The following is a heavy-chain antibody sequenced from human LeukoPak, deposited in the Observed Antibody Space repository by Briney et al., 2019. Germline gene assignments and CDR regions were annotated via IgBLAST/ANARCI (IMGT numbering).Heavy chain of an antibody. V-gene: IGHV4-39*07. J-gene: IGHJ6*03. CDR1: GGSISSSNYY. CDR3: ARHRVYYYMDV. CDR2: LYYSGST. Sequence: SETLSLTCIVSGGSISSSNYYWDWIRQPPGKGLEWIGSLYYSGSTYYNPSLKSRVTISVDTSKNQFSLKLSSVTAADTAVYYCARHRVYYYMDVWGKGTTVTVSS. D-gene: IGHD5-24*01.